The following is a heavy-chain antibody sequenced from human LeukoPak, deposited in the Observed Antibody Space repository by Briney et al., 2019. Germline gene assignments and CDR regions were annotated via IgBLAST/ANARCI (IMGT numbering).Heavy chain of an antibody. Sequence: GASVKVSCKVSGYTLTELSMQWVRQAPGKGLEWMGGFDPEDGETIYAQKFQGRVTMTEDTSTDTAYMELSSLRSEDTAVYYCARVPLSDSSGHYYPHWGQGTLVTVSS. CDR3: ARVPLSDSSGHYYPH. J-gene: IGHJ1*01. CDR2: FDPEDGET. CDR1: GYTLTELS. D-gene: IGHD3-22*01. V-gene: IGHV1-24*01.